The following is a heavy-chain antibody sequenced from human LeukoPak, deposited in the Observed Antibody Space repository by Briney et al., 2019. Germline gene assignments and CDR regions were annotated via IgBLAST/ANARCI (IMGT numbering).Heavy chain of an antibody. J-gene: IGHJ6*02. CDR1: GGSISSGGYY. D-gene: IGHD2-2*01. V-gene: IGHV4-31*03. Sequence: SETLSLTCTVSGGSISSGGYYWSWIRQHPGKGLEWIVYIYYSGSTYYNPSLKSRVTISVDTSKNQFSLKLSSVTAAGTAVYYCARFPRRTTRYYYYGMDVWGQGTTVTVSS. CDR3: ARFPRRTTRYYYYGMDV. CDR2: IYYSGST.